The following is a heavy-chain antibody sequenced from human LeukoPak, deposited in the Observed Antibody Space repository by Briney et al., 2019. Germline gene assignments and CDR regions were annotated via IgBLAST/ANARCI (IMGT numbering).Heavy chain of an antibody. CDR1: GFTFSSYG. D-gene: IGHD6-6*01. CDR3: AEVVPTRYSSSSDDYYYYMDV. J-gene: IGHJ6*03. CDR2: ISYDGSNK. Sequence: GGSLRLSCAASGFTFSSYGMHWVRQAPGKGLEWVAVISYDGSNKYYADSVKGRFTISRDNSKNTLYLQMNSLRAEDTAVYYCAEVVPTRYSSSSDDYYYYMDVWGKGTTVTVSS. V-gene: IGHV3-30*18.